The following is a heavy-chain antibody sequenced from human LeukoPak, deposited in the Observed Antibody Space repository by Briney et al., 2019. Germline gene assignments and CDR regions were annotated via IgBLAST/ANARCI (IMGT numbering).Heavy chain of an antibody. V-gene: IGHV4-39*01. J-gene: IGHJ4*02. CDR1: GGSITTSTYY. CDR2: IYYSGST. D-gene: IGHD3-10*01. Sequence: SETLSLTCTVSGGSITTSTYYWGWIRQPPGKGLEWIGSIYYSGSTYNNPSLKSRVTISVDMSKNQFSLRLSSVTAADTAVYYCARHRGEFGDSPPNIDYWGQGTLVTVSS. CDR3: ARHRGEFGDSPPNIDY.